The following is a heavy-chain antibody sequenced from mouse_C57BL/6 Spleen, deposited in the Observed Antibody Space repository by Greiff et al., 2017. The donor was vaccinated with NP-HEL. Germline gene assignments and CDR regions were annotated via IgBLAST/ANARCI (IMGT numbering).Heavy chain of an antibody. CDR1: GYTFTSYW. D-gene: IGHD1-1*01. CDR2: IDTNSGGT. J-gene: IGHJ4*01. V-gene: IGHV1-72*01. CDR3: ARYGSRLYYAMDY. Sequence: VQLQQSGAELVKPGASVKLSCKASGYTFTSYWMPWVTQRPGRGLEWIGRIDTNSGGTKYNEKFKSKATLTVDKPSSTAYMQLSSLTSEDSAVYYCARYGSRLYYAMDYWGQGTSVTVSS.